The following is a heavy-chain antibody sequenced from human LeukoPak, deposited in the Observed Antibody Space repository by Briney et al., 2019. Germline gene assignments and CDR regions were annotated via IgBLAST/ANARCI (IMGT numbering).Heavy chain of an antibody. J-gene: IGHJ4*02. Sequence: SETLSLTCSVSGDSIRSHYWRWIRQPPGKRPEGIGHVFFPGSTTYNPTLEGRVTISIDTSGSQFSLKLTSVTAADTAVYYCARVEWELLGAHLWGQGILLSVSS. D-gene: IGHD1-26*01. CDR2: VFFPGST. V-gene: IGHV4-59*11. CDR1: GDSIRSHY. CDR3: ARVEWELLGAHL.